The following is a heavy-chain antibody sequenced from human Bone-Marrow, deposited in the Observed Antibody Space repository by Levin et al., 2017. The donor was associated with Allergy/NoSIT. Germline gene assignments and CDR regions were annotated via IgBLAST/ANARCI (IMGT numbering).Heavy chain of an antibody. CDR3: AKDTYTCSGGSCYFFDY. J-gene: IGHJ4*02. Sequence: GGSLRLSCAVSGFTFSNYAMHWVRQAPGRGLEWVAFISLDGNTQYYADSVNGRFTFSRDNSNNTLHLQMNSLRVEDTAIYYCAKDTYTCSGGSCYFFDYWGQGALVTVSS. CDR2: ISLDGNTQ. V-gene: IGHV3-30*18. D-gene: IGHD2-15*01. CDR1: GFTFSNYA.